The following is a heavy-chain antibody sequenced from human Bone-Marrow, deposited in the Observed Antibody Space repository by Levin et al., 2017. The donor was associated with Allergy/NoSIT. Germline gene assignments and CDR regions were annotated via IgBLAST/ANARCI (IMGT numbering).Heavy chain of an antibody. CDR2: ISYDGSNK. Sequence: GGSLRLSCAASGFTFSSYVMHWVRQAPGKGLEWVAVISYDGSNKYSADSVKGRFTISRDNSKNTLYLQMNSLRAEDTAVYYCARAEYYYDSSGYPGPDYWGQGTLVTVSS. D-gene: IGHD3-22*01. CDR3: ARAEYYYDSSGYPGPDY. J-gene: IGHJ4*02. CDR1: GFTFSSYV. V-gene: IGHV3-30*04.